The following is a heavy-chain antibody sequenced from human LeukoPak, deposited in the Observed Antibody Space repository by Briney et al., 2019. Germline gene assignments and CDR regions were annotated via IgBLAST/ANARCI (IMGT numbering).Heavy chain of an antibody. V-gene: IGHV4-31*03. J-gene: IGHJ4*02. CDR3: ARGLRGYNGYLFDY. D-gene: IGHD5-12*01. Sequence: SETLSLTCTVSGGSISSGGYYWSWIRQHPGKGLEWIGYIYYSGSTYYNPSLKSRVTISVDTSKNQFSLKLSSVTAADTAVYYCARGLRGYNGYLFDYWGQGTLVTVSS. CDR1: GGSISSGGYY. CDR2: IYYSGST.